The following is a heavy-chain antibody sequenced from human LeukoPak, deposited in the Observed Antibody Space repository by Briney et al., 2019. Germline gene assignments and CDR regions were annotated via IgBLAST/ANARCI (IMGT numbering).Heavy chain of an antibody. CDR1: GYTFTGYY. Sequence: GASVKVSCKASGYTFTGYYMHWVRQAPGQGLEWMGRINPNSGGTNYAQKFQGRVTMTRDTSISTAYMELSRLRSDDTAVYYCERDGKRMTTVTTIGYWGQGTLVTVSS. D-gene: IGHD4-17*01. J-gene: IGHJ4*02. V-gene: IGHV1-2*06. CDR2: INPNSGGT. CDR3: ERDGKRMTTVTTIGY.